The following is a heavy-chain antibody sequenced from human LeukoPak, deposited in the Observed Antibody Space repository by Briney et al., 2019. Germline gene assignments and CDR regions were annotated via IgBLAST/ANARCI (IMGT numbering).Heavy chain of an antibody. CDR1: GFTFSSYG. CDR3: AKDFLDPIPAAIYSYYYGMDV. D-gene: IGHD2-2*01. J-gene: IGHJ6*02. Sequence: GGSLRLSCAASGFTFSSYGMHWVRQAPGKGPEWVAVISYDGSNKYYADSVKGRFTISRDNSKNTLYLQMNSLRAEDTAVYYCAKDFLDPIPAAIYSYYYGMDVWGQGTTVTVSS. V-gene: IGHV3-30*18. CDR2: ISYDGSNK.